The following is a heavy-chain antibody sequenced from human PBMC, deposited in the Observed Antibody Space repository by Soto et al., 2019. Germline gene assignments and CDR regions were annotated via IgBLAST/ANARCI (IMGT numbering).Heavy chain of an antibody. V-gene: IGHV4-30-2*01. Sequence: SETLSLTCAVSGGSISSGGYSWSWIRQPPGKGLEWIGYIYHSGSTYYNPSLKSRVTISVDKSKNQFSLKLSSVTAADTAVYYCARSGGSWYVFGWFDPWGQGTLVTVSS. J-gene: IGHJ5*02. D-gene: IGHD6-13*01. CDR2: IYHSGST. CDR1: GGSISSGGYS. CDR3: ARSGGSWYVFGWFDP.